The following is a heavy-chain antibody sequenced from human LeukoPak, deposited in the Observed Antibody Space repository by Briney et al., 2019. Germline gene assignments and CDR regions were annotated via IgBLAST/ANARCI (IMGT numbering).Heavy chain of an antibody. CDR1: GYTFTSYG. CDR3: ARDLWFGELDGGNNWFDP. J-gene: IGHJ5*02. V-gene: IGHV1-18*01. Sequence: ASVKVSCKASGYTFTSYGISWVRQAPGQGLEWMGWISAYNGNTNYAQKLQGGVTMTTDTSTSTAYMELRSLRSDDTAVYYCARDLWFGELDGGNNWFDPWGQGTLVTVSS. D-gene: IGHD3-10*01. CDR2: ISAYNGNT.